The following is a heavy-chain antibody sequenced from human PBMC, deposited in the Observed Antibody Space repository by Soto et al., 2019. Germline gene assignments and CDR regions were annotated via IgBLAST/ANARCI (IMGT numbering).Heavy chain of an antibody. CDR1: GGSISDYY. Sequence: SETLSLTCTVSGGSISDYYWSWIRQPPGKGLEWVGYIYYTGSTNYNPSLKSRVTISIDRSKNQFSLKLSSVTAADTAVYYCARVPDYWGQGILVTVSS. CDR3: ARVPDY. V-gene: IGHV4-59*12. CDR2: IYYTGST. J-gene: IGHJ4*02. D-gene: IGHD2-2*01.